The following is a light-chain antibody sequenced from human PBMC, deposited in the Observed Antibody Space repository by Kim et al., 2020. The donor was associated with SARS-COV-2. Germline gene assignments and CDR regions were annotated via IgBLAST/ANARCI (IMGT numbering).Light chain of an antibody. V-gene: IGLV3-21*04. Sequence: PGKTARITWGENNIGSKSVHWYQQKPGQAPVLVIYYDTDRPSGIPERFSGSNSGNTATLTISGVEAGDEADYYCQVWDGDSDHPYVFGAGTKVTVL. CDR3: QVWDGDSDHPYV. CDR1: NIGSKS. CDR2: YDT. J-gene: IGLJ1*01.